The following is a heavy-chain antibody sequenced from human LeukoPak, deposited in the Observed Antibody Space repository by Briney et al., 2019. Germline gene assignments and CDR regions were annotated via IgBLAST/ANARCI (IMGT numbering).Heavy chain of an antibody. D-gene: IGHD3-10*01. CDR2: ISGSGGST. J-gene: IGHJ6*02. CDR1: GFTFSSYA. Sequence: GGSLRLSCAASGFTFSSYAMSWVRQAPGKGLEWVSAISGSGGSTYYADSVKGRFTISRDNSKNTLYLQMNSLRAEDTAVYYCARVHRPFGVGYYYYYYGMDVWGQGTTVTVSS. V-gene: IGHV3-23*01. CDR3: ARVHRPFGVGYYYYYYGMDV.